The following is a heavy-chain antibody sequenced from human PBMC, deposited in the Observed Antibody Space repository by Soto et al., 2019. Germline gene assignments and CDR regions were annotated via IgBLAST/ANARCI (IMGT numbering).Heavy chain of an antibody. D-gene: IGHD2-15*01. CDR2: IFYSGTT. V-gene: IGHV4-59*01. Sequence: SESLSLTCTVSNDSISSYYWSWIRQPPGKGLEWIGYIFYSGTTNYNPSLKSRVTISVDRSKSQFSLKLTSVTAADTAVYYCVRELSRGWFDPWGQGTLVTVSS. CDR1: NDSISSYY. CDR3: VRELSRGWFDP. J-gene: IGHJ5*02.